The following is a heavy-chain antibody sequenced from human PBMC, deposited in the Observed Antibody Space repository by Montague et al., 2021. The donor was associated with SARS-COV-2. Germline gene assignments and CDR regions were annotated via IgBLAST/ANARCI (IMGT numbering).Heavy chain of an antibody. CDR3: ARDVRYYYDQ. J-gene: IGHJ4*02. V-gene: IGHV4-59*01. CDR2: VSYRGST. Sequence: SETLSLTCSVSGGSMSSYHWVWIRQPPGKGLEWIGYVSYRGSTNYNLSLKSRVTISLDTSKNRFSLRVTSVTAAATAVYYCARDVRYYYDQWGQGILVTVSS. CDR1: GGSMSSYH. D-gene: IGHD3-10*01.